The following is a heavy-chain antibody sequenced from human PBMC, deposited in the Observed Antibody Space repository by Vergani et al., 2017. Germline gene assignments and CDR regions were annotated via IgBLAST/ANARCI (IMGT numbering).Heavy chain of an antibody. CDR1: GGSISSYY. V-gene: IGHV4-59*01. CDR3: ARGRVREATVPYYYYGMDV. D-gene: IGHD4-11*01. CDR2: IYYSGST. Sequence: QVQLQESGPGLVKPSETLSLTCTVPGGSISSYYWSWIRQPPGKGLECIGYIYYSGSTNYNPSLKSRVTISVDTSKNQFSLKLSSVTAADTAVYYCARGRVREATVPYYYYGMDVWGQGTTVTVSS. J-gene: IGHJ6*02.